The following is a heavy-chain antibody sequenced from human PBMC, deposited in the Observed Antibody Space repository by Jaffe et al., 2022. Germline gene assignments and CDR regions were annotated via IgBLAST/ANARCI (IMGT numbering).Heavy chain of an antibody. CDR3: ARDGYYGSGSYYQEGYYYYYYMDV. J-gene: IGHJ6*03. CDR1: GYTFTSYY. Sequence: QVQLVQSGAEVKKPGASVKVSCKASGYTFTSYYMHWVRQAPGQGLEWMGIINPSGGSTSYAQKFQGRVTMTRDTSTSTVYMELSSLRSEDTAVYYCARDGYYGSGSYYQEGYYYYYYMDVWGKGTTVTVSS. CDR2: INPSGGST. D-gene: IGHD3-10*01. V-gene: IGHV1-46*01.